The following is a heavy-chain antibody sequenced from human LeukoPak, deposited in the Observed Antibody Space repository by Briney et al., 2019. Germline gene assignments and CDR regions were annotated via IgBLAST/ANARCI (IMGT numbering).Heavy chain of an antibody. J-gene: IGHJ4*02. D-gene: IGHD2-15*01. V-gene: IGHV1-2*02. CDR3: ARGDVVVAASHFDY. CDR2: INPNSGGK. CDR1: GYTFTGYY. Sequence: ASVKVSCKASGYTFTGYYMHWVRQAPGQGLEWMGWINPNSGGKNYAQKFQGRVTMTRDTSISTAYMELSRLRSDDTAVYYCARGDVVVAASHFDYWGQGTLVTVSS.